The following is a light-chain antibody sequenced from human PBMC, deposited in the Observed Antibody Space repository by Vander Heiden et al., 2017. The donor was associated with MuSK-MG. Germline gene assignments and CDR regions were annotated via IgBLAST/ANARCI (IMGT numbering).Light chain of an antibody. Sequence: AIQITQPPSSLSASVGDRVTITCRASQGIRNDLGWYQQKPGKAPKLLIYAASSLQSGVPSRFSGSGSGTDFTLTISSLQPEDFATYYCLQDYNYPLTFGGGTKVEIK. J-gene: IGKJ4*01. CDR2: AAS. CDR3: LQDYNYPLT. V-gene: IGKV1-6*01. CDR1: QGIRND.